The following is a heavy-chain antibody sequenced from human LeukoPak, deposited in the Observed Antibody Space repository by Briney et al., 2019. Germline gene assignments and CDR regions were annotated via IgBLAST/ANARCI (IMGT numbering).Heavy chain of an antibody. D-gene: IGHD2-21*02. Sequence: ASVKASCKASGYTFTSSYLHWVRQAPGQGLEWMGIINPSGGSTTYAQKFQGRVTMTRDTSTSTVYMEMSSLRSEDTAVYYCARGLLAYCGDDCYYPFDYWGQGTLVTVSS. CDR1: GYTFTSSY. V-gene: IGHV1-46*01. CDR2: INPSGGST. J-gene: IGHJ4*02. CDR3: ARGLLAYCGDDCYYPFDY.